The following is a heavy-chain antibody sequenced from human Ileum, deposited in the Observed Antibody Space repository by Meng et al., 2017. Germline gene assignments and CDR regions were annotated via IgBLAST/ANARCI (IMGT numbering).Heavy chain of an antibody. J-gene: IGHJ4*02. CDR2: IHYSGSP. CDR1: GVSLSSRSYC. CDR3: ARDWQVYGSGSASGLFDY. Sequence: QLPDPGAGLVRLWKLLSLTCIALGVSLSSRSYCWGWISQPPGKELVWIGSIHYSGSPYYNPSLKSRVTISVDTSKNQFSLKLSSVTAADTAVYYCARDWQVYGSGSASGLFDYWGQGTLVTVSS. V-gene: IGHV4-39*07. D-gene: IGHD3-10*01.